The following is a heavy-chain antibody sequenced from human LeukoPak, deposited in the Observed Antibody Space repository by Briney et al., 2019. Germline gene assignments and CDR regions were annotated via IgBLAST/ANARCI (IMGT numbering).Heavy chain of an antibody. J-gene: IGHJ3*02. Sequence: ASVKVSCKASGYTFTSYYMHWVRQAPGQGLEWMGIINPSGGSTGYAQRFQGRVTMTRDMSTSTVYKELSSLRSEDTAVYFCARSGPFYYGGAFDIWGQGTLVTVSS. CDR2: INPSGGST. CDR1: GYTFTSYY. D-gene: IGHD3-10*01. CDR3: ARSGPFYYGGAFDI. V-gene: IGHV1-46*01.